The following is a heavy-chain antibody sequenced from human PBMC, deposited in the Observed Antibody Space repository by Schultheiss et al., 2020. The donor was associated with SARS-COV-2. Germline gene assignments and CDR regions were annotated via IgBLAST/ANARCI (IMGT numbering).Heavy chain of an antibody. D-gene: IGHD5-18*01. CDR1: GFTFSGYA. CDR3: ARVGVDPAFDC. V-gene: IGHV3-64*02. Sequence: GGSLRLSCAASGFTFSGYAMHWVRQAPGKGLEYVSAITNNGGSTYYADSVKGRFTISRDNSENTLCLQMGSLRAEDMAVYYCARVGVDPAFDCWGQGTLVTVAS. CDR2: ITNNGGST. J-gene: IGHJ4*02.